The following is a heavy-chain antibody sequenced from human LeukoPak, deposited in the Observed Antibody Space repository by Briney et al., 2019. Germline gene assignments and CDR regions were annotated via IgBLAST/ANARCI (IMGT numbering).Heavy chain of an antibody. CDR3: ARDLPQQGYFDY. Sequence: GGSLRLSCAASGFTFSSYAMHWVRQAPGKGLEWVAVISYDGSNKYYADSVKGRFTISRDNSKNTLYLQMNSLRAEDTAVYYCARDLPQQGYFDYWGQGTLVTVSS. CDR2: ISYDGSNK. CDR1: GFTFSSYA. J-gene: IGHJ4*02. V-gene: IGHV3-30-3*01.